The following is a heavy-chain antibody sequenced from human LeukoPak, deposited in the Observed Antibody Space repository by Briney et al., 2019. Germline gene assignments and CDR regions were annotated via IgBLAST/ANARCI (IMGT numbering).Heavy chain of an antibody. CDR1: GVSISSFY. J-gene: IGHJ4*02. D-gene: IGHD3-9*01. Sequence: SETLSLTCTVFGVSISSFYWSWIRQPAGKGLQWIGRIYTSVSTNYSPSLRSRVTMSVDTSKNQFSLKLNSVTAADTAVYFCARGPDWPIDSWGQGTLVPVSS. CDR3: ARGPDWPIDS. V-gene: IGHV4-4*07. CDR2: IYTSVST.